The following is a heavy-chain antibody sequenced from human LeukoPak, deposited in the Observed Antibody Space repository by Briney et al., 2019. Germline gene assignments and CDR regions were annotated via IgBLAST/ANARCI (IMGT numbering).Heavy chain of an antibody. D-gene: IGHD3-16*01. J-gene: IGHJ3*02. CDR3: ARDRRAYDAFDI. Sequence: SETLSLTCTVSGGSISSYYWSWIRQPPGKGLEWIGYIYYSGSTNYSPSLKSRVTISVDTSKNQFSLKLSSVTAADTAVYYCARDRRAYDAFDIWGQGTMVTVSS. V-gene: IGHV4-59*01. CDR1: GGSISSYY. CDR2: IYYSGST.